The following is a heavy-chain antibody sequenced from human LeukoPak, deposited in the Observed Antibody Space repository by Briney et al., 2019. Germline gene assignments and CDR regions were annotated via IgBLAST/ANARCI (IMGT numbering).Heavy chain of an antibody. CDR3: ARIGYSSYYYYYYMDV. V-gene: IGHV2-5*01. D-gene: IGHD6-13*01. J-gene: IGHJ6*03. Sequence: SGPTLVKPTQTLTLTCTFSGFSLSTNGVGVGWIRQPPGKALEWLAVIYWNDYKSYSPSLKSRLTLTKDTSKNQVVLTMTNMDPVDTATYYCARIGYSSYYYYYYMDVWGKGTTVTVSS. CDR1: GFSLSTNGVG. CDR2: IYWNDYK.